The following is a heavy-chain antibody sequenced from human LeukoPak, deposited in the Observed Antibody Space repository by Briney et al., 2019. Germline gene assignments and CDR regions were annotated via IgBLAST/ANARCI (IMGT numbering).Heavy chain of an antibody. Sequence: SQTLSLTCALSGDSVSSNSVTWDWIRQSPSRGLEWLGRTYYRSTWYNDYAVSVRGRITVNPDTSKNQFSLHLNSVAPEDTAVYYCVWGFYYTGMDVWGQGTTVTVSS. J-gene: IGHJ6*02. V-gene: IGHV6-1*01. CDR2: TYYRSTWYN. CDR3: VWGFYYTGMDV. D-gene: IGHD3-16*01. CDR1: GDSVSSNSVT.